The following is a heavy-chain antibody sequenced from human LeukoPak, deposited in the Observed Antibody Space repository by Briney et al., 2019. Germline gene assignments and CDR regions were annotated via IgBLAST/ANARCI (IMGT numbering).Heavy chain of an antibody. CDR2: IKQDGSEK. Sequence: PGGSLRLSCAASGFTFSSYSMNWVRQAPGKGLEWVANIKQDGSEKYYVDSVKGRFTISRDNAKNSLYLQMNSLRAEDTAVYYCARDGSKGWYVSDYWGQGTLVTVSS. D-gene: IGHD6-19*01. CDR3: ARDGSKGWYVSDY. CDR1: GFTFSSYS. J-gene: IGHJ4*02. V-gene: IGHV3-7*01.